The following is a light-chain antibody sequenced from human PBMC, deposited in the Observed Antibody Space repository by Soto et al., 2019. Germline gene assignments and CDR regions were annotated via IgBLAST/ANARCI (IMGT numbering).Light chain of an antibody. CDR3: QQYSVYWT. Sequence: DIQMTQSPSSLSASVEDRVIITCRASQSISNHLNWYQQKPGKAPKLLIFAASSLQSGVPSRFSGSRSGPDFTLTISSLQPEDFATYYCQQYSVYWTFGQGTKVDIK. CDR1: QSISNH. V-gene: IGKV1-39*01. J-gene: IGKJ1*01. CDR2: AAS.